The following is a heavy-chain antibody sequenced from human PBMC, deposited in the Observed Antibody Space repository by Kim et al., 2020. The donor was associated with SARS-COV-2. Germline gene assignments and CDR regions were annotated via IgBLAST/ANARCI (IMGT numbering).Heavy chain of an antibody. CDR2: ISSSGSTI. J-gene: IGHJ6*02. CDR1: GFTFSDYY. D-gene: IGHD3-22*01. V-gene: IGHV3-11*01. Sequence: GGSLRLSCAASGFTFSDYYMSWIRQAPGKGLEWVSYISSSGSTIYYADSVKGRFTISRDNAKNSLYLQMNSLRAEDTAVYYCARSPHDSSGYYSYYYGMDVWGQGTTVTVSS. CDR3: ARSPHDSSGYYSYYYGMDV.